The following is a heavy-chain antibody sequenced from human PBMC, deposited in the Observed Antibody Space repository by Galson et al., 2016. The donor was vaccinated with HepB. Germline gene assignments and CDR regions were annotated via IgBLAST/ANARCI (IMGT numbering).Heavy chain of an antibody. CDR2: TXYRSTWEN. Sequence: CAISGDSVYNNGAAWVWIRQSPSRGLEWLGRTXYRSTWENHYAGSVINRITISPDTSRNQFSLHLHSLTPEDTAVYYCARAVMLGRGMDVWGQGTTVTVSS. CDR3: ARAVMLGRGMDV. V-gene: IGHV6-1*01. J-gene: IGHJ6*02. D-gene: IGHD3-10*01. CDR1: GDSVYNNGAA.